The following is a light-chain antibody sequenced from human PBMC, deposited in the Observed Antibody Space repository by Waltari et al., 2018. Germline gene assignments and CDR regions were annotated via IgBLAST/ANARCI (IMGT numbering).Light chain of an antibody. J-gene: IGLJ2*01. V-gene: IGLV2-14*03. CDR3: TSYVSSSTPVV. CDR1: SSDAGAYYY. CDR2: DVT. Sequence: QSALTQPASVSGSPGQSITISCTCTSSDAGAYYYVSCYQQHPGKAPKLMIYDVTNRPSGVSNRFSGSKSGNTASLTISGLQPEDEADYYCTSYVSSSTPVVIGGGTKLTVL.